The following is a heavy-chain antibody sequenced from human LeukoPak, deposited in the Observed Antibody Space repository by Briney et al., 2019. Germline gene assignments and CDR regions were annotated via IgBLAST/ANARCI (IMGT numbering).Heavy chain of an antibody. CDR1: GFTFSNYA. J-gene: IGHJ4*02. D-gene: IGHD3-22*01. CDR3: AKDFVLADSSASPADY. Sequence: GGSLRLSCAASGFTFSNYAMHWVRQAPGKGLEWVAVISYDGSNEYYADSVKGRFTISRDNSKNTLYLQMNSLRAEDTAVYYCAKDFVLADSSASPADYWGQGTLVTVSS. V-gene: IGHV3-30*18. CDR2: ISYDGSNE.